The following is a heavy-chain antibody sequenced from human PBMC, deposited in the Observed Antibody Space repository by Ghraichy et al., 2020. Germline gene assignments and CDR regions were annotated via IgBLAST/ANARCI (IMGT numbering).Heavy chain of an antibody. V-gene: IGHV4-34*01. Sequence: SETLSLTCAVYGGSFSGYYWSWIRQPPGKGLEWIGEINHSGSTNYNPSLKSRVTISVDTSKNQFSLKLSSVTAADTAVYYCASQAGNYYYYMDVWGKGTTVTVSS. CDR2: INHSGST. CDR3: ASQAGNYYYYMDV. J-gene: IGHJ6*03. CDR1: GGSFSGYY. D-gene: IGHD6-19*01.